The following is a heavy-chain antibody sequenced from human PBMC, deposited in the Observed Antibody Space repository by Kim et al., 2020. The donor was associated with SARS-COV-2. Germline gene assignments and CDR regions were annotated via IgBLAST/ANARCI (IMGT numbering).Heavy chain of an antibody. CDR3: ARDLFHTGFDY. CDR1: GYIFTNFA. CDR2: INAGTGNT. Sequence: VSVKVSCKASGYIFTNFAIQWVRQAPGQRLEWMGWINAGTGNTKFSQQFQGRVTFTRDTSANKVPMELSSLGSEDTAVYYCARDLFHTGFDYWGQGILV. D-gene: IGHD2-8*02. V-gene: IGHV1-3*01. J-gene: IGHJ4*02.